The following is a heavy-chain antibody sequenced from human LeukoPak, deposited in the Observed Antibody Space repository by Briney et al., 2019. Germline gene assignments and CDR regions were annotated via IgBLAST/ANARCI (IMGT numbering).Heavy chain of an antibody. J-gene: IGHJ6*02. Sequence: ASVKVSCKASGYTFTSYYMHWVRQAPGQGLEWMGLINPSGGSTSYAQKFQGRVTMTRDTSTSTVYMELSSLRSEDTAVYYCARERYCSSTSCYTQDYYYYGMDVWGQGTTVTVSS. CDR3: ARERYCSSTSCYTQDYYYYGMDV. V-gene: IGHV1-46*01. CDR1: GYTFTSYY. CDR2: INPSGGST. D-gene: IGHD2-2*02.